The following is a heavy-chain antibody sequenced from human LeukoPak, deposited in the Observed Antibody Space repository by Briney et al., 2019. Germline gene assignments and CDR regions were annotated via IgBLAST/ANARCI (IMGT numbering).Heavy chain of an antibody. Sequence: GASVKVSCKASGYTFTGYYMHWVRQAPGQGLEWMGWINPNSGGTNYAQKFQGRVTMTRDTSISTAYMELSRLRSDDTAVYYCARVPPMVRGVFHYYYYMDVWGKGTTVTVSS. V-gene: IGHV1-2*02. J-gene: IGHJ6*03. CDR3: ARVPPMVRGVFHYYYYMDV. CDR1: GYTFTGYY. CDR2: INPNSGGT. D-gene: IGHD3-10*01.